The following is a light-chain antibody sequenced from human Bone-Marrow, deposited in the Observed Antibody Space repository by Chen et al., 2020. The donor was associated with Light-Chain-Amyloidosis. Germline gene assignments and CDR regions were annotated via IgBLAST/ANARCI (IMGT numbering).Light chain of an antibody. CDR2: KAS. J-gene: IGKJ4*01. V-gene: IGKV1-5*03. CDR3: QQYNSPST. Sequence: DIQMTQSPSTLSASVGDRVNITCRASQSISSWLAWYQQKPGKAPKLLIYKASSLESGVPSRFSGSGSGTEITLTISSLQPDDFATYYCQQYNSPSTFGGGTKVESK. CDR1: QSISSW.